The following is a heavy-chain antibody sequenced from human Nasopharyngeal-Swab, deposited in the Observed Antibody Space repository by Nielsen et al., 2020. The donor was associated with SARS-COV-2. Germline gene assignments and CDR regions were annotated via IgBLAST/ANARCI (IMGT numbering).Heavy chain of an antibody. D-gene: IGHD4-17*01. J-gene: IGHJ4*02. Sequence: GESLKISCAASGFTFSNAWMSWVRQAPGKGLEWVGRIKSKTDGGTTDYAAPVKGRFTISRDDSKNTLYLQMNSLKTEDTAVYYCTTDSLEYGDYVGSFDYWGQGTLVTVSS. CDR3: TTDSLEYGDYVGSFDY. CDR1: GFTFSNAW. V-gene: IGHV3-15*01. CDR2: IKSKTDGGTT.